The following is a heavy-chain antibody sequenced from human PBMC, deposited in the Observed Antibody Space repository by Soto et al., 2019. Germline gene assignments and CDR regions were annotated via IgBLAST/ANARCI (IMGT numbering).Heavy chain of an antibody. Sequence: QVQLVQSGAEVKRPGASVMLACKASGYTLTSYGISWVRQAPGQGLEWMGWISTYTGDTNYARKNQGRVSSATDTATSTAYMKLRSLISEDTDVYYCASDRGQDTSWYYFNYWRHGTLVIVSS. V-gene: IGHV1-18*04. CDR2: ISTYTGDT. CDR3: ASDRGQDTSWYYFNY. CDR1: GYTLTSYG. J-gene: IGHJ4*01. D-gene: IGHD6-13*01.